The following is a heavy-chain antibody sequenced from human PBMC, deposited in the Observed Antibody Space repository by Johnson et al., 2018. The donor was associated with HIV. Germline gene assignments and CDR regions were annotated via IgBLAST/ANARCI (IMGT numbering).Heavy chain of an antibody. V-gene: IGHV3-30-3*01. J-gene: IGHJ3*02. D-gene: IGHD2-15*01. CDR3: ATAYCNGGSCYSHLDAFDI. CDR2: ISYDGSNK. Sequence: QVQLVESGGGVVQPGRSLRLSCAASGFTFSSYAMHWVRQAPGKGLEWVAVISYDGSNKYYADSVKGRFTISRDNSKNTVYVQMSSLRAEDTAVYHCATAYCNGGSCYSHLDAFDIWGQGTMVTVSS. CDR1: GFTFSSYA.